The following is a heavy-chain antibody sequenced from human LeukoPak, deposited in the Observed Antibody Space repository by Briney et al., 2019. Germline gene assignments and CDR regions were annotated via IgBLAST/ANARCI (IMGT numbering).Heavy chain of an antibody. CDR3: ARGSRRSKRESSIAARGDY. D-gene: IGHD6-6*01. V-gene: IGHV3-11*04. Sequence: GGSLRLSFAASGFTFSDYYMSWIRQAPGKGLEWVSYISSSGSTIYYADSVKGRFTISRDNAKNSLYLQMNSLRAEDTAVYYCARGSRRSKRESSIAARGDYWGQGTLVTVSS. CDR2: ISSSGSTI. J-gene: IGHJ4*02. CDR1: GFTFSDYY.